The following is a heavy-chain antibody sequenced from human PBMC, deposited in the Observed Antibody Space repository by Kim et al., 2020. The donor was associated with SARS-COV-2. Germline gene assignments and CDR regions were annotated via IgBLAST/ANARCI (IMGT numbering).Heavy chain of an antibody. Sequence: SETLSLTCAVYGGSFSGYYWSWIRQPPGKGMEWIGEINHSGSTNYNPSLKSRVTISVDTSKNQFSLKLSSVTAADTAVYYCARASGIYGAFDYWGQGTLVTVSS. J-gene: IGHJ4*02. CDR2: INHSGST. D-gene: IGHD3-10*01. CDR1: GGSFSGYY. V-gene: IGHV4-34*01. CDR3: ARASGIYGAFDY.